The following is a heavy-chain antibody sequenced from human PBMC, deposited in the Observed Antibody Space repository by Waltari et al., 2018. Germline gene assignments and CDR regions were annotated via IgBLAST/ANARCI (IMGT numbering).Heavy chain of an antibody. CDR3: ARDWFEDSSGYDYYGMDV. J-gene: IGHJ6*02. CDR1: GFTFSSYE. D-gene: IGHD3-22*01. V-gene: IGHV3-48*03. Sequence: EVQLVESGGGLVQPGGSLRLSCAASGFTFSSYEMNWVRQAPGKGLEWVSYISSSGSTIYYADSVKGRFTISRDNAKNSLYLQMNSLRAEDTAVYYCARDWFEDSSGYDYYGMDVWCQGP. CDR2: ISSSGSTI.